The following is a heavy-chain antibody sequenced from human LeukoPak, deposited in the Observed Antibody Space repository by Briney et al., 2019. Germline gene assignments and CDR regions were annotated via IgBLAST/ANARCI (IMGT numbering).Heavy chain of an antibody. CDR3: AKDAQRGFDYSNSLEH. V-gene: IGHV3-33*06. Sequence: LRPSCEAAAFTFSHFGMHWVRQAAGNGLELVAAIRRDATNQYYADSVKGRFTISRDNFKNTVSLQMNSLRAEDTAIYYCAKDAQRGFDYSNSLEHWGQGSLVTVS. CDR2: IRRDATNQ. J-gene: IGHJ4*02. CDR1: AFTFSHFG. D-gene: IGHD4-11*01.